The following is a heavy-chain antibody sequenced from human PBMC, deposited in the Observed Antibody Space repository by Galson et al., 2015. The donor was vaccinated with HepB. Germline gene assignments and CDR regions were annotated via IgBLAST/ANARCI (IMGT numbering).Heavy chain of an antibody. CDR2: IVVGSGNT. Sequence: SVKVSCKASGFTFTSSAMQWVRQARGQRLEWIGWIVVGSGNTNYAQKFQERVTITRDMSTSTAYMELSSLRSEDTAVYYCAAMFSSQQPRGRGGSGFDPWGQGTLVTVSS. CDR1: GFTFTSSA. J-gene: IGHJ5*02. CDR3: AAMFSSQQPRGRGGSGFDP. V-gene: IGHV1-58*02. D-gene: IGHD3-10*01.